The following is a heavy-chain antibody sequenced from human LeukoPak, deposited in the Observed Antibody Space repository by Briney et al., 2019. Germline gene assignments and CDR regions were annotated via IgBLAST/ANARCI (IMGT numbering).Heavy chain of an antibody. Sequence: PGGSLRLSCAASGFTFSSYDMHWVRQTTGKGLEWVSAIGTAGDTYYPGSVKGRFTISRENAKNSLYLQMNSLRAGDTAVYYCARESYYYGTDVWGQGTTVTVSS. CDR3: ARESYYYGTDV. J-gene: IGHJ6*02. V-gene: IGHV3-13*01. CDR1: GFTFSSYD. CDR2: IGTAGDT.